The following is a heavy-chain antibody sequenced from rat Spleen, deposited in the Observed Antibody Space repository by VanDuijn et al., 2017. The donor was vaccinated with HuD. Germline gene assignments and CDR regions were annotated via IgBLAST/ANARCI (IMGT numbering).Heavy chain of an antibody. V-gene: IGHV5-7*01. J-gene: IGHJ4*01. Sequence: EVQLVESGGGLVQPGRSLKLSCAASGFTFSDYNMAWVRQAPKKGLEWVATISYDGSSTYYRDSVKGRFNISRDNAKSTLYLQMDSLRSEDTATYYCARQRWDVMDAWGQGASVTVSS. CDR2: ISYDGSST. CDR3: ARQRWDVMDA. CDR1: GFTFSDYN.